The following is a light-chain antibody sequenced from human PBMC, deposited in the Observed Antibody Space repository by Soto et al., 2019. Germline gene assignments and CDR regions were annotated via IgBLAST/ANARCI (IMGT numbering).Light chain of an antibody. CDR2: SDN. CDR3: QSYDNSLNHVV. CDR1: SSYIGSFYG. V-gene: IGLV1-40*01. Sequence: SVLTQPPSVSGAPGQRVTIPCTGSSSYIGSFYGVHWYQQLPGTVPKLLIYSDNNRPSGVPDRFSGSKSGTAASLAITGLQAEDEADYYCQSYDNSLNHVVFGGGTKLTVL. J-gene: IGLJ2*01.